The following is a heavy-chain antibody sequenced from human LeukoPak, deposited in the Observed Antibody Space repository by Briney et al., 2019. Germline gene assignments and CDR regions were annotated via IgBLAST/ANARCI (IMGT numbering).Heavy chain of an antibody. CDR3: AKSDCSSASCYTIDY. CDR2: ISDSGESP. V-gene: IGHV3-23*01. J-gene: IGHJ4*02. Sequence: GGSLRLSCASSGFTFSSYAMSWVRQAPGKGLEWLSLISDSGESPSDADSGKGRFTISRDNSKSTVFLQMNSLRTEDTAVYYCAKSDCSSASCYTIDYWGQGILDTVSS. D-gene: IGHD2-2*02. CDR1: GFTFSSYA.